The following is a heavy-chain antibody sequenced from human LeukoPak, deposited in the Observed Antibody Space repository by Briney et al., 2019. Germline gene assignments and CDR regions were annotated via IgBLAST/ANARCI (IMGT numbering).Heavy chain of an antibody. CDR3: ARAPFLYDFWSGTPRNWYFDL. V-gene: IGHV4-59*01. D-gene: IGHD3-3*01. CDR2: IYYSGST. CDR1: GGSISSYC. Sequence: PSETLSLTCTVSGGSISSYCWSWIRQPPGKGLEWIGYIYYSGSTNYNPSLKSRVTISVDTSKNQFSLKLSSVTAADTAVYYCARAPFLYDFWSGTPRNWYFDLWGRGTLVTVSS. J-gene: IGHJ2*01.